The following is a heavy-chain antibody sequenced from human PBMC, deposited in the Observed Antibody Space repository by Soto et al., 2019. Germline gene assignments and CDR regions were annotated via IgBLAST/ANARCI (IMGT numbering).Heavy chain of an antibody. J-gene: IGHJ3*02. V-gene: IGHV1-18*04. CDR1: GYTFSNFG. Sequence: QVQLVQSGAEVENPGASVKVSCKASGYTFSNFGINWVRQAPGQGLEWMGWITPYNGNANYAQKYQDRLTVTTDTSTNTAYLELRSLRSDDTAVYFCAKDRGIQMFLYAFDIWGQGTAVAVSS. D-gene: IGHD5-18*01. CDR2: ITPYNGNA. CDR3: AKDRGIQMFLYAFDI.